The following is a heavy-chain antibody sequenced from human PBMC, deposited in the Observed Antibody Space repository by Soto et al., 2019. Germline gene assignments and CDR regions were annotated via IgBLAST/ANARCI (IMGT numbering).Heavy chain of an antibody. CDR1: GFTFSDYY. CDR2: ISSSSSYT. CDR3: ARDFSPYYYDSSGYCDY. J-gene: IGHJ4*02. Sequence: SLRLSCAASGFTFSDYYMSWIRQAPGKXLEWVSYISSSSSYTNYADSVKGRFTISRGNAKNSLYLQMNSLRAEDTAVYYCARDFSPYYYDSSGYCDYWGQGTLVTVSS. D-gene: IGHD3-22*01. V-gene: IGHV3-11*06.